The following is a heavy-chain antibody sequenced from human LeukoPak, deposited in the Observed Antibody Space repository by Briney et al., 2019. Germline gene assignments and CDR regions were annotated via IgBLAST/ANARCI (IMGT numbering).Heavy chain of an antibody. CDR3: ARGETVTTLVGFDY. Sequence: GGSLRLSCAASGFTFSSFAMHWVRQAPGKGLEWVAVISYDGGKKHYADSVKGRFTIPRDNSKNTVYLQMNSLRADDTAVYYCARGETVTTLVGFDYWGQGTLVTVSS. V-gene: IGHV3-30*04. CDR1: GFTFSSFA. CDR2: ISYDGGKK. J-gene: IGHJ4*02. D-gene: IGHD4-17*01.